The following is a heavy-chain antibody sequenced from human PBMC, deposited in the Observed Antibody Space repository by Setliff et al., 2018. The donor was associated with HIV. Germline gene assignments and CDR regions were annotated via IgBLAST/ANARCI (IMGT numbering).Heavy chain of an antibody. V-gene: IGHV4-4*07. CDR2: IYSSGKT. J-gene: IGHJ1*01. CDR1: NVSINSYY. Sequence: PSETLSLTCTVSNVSINSYYWSWIRQPPGRALEWVGRIYSSGKTNYNPSLKSRLKMPIDTSKNQFSLMLNSVTAADTAIYFCARDPYCSGDGCFRYYQHWGRGTLVTVSS. D-gene: IGHD2-15*01. CDR3: ARDPYCSGDGCFRYYQH.